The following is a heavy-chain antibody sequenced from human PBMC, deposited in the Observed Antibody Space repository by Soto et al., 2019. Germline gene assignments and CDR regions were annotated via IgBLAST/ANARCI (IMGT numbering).Heavy chain of an antibody. J-gene: IGHJ6*02. Sequence: SVKVSCKASGCTFGSYAISCVRQAPGQVLEWMGGIIPIFGTANYAQKFQGRVTITADESTSTAYMELSSLRSEDTAVYYCARKGEVAATHYYGMDVWGQGTTVTVSS. CDR3: ARKGEVAATHYYGMDV. V-gene: IGHV1-69*13. CDR2: IIPIFGTA. D-gene: IGHD2-15*01. CDR1: GCTFGSYA.